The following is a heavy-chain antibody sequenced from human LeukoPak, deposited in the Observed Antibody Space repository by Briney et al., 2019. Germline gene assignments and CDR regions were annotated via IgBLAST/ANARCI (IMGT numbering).Heavy chain of an antibody. CDR2: ISYDGRNQ. J-gene: IGHJ5*02. CDR3: VKDRTINGRSSPFDP. Sequence: GGSLRLSCAASGFSFTTYGMHWVRQAPLKGLEWLAAISYDGRNQNYADSVKGRFTIFRDNSQNTLYLQMNSLRVEDTALYYCVKDRTINGRSSPFDPWGQGTLVTVSS. V-gene: IGHV3-30*18. D-gene: IGHD1-26*01. CDR1: GFSFTTYG.